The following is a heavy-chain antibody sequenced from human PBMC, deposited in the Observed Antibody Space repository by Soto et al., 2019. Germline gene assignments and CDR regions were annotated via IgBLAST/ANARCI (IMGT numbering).Heavy chain of an antibody. J-gene: IGHJ3*01. V-gene: IGHV4-59*01. Sequence: SETLTLTCTVSGGSMKSYYWSWIRQTPGKGLEWIGYIYYSGSTKHNPSLKSRVTISIHMSNNQFSLDLTSVTAADTAVYYCARDKLGQPGTFAVWRQGTMVTVS. CDR3: ARDKLGQPGTFAV. D-gene: IGHD1-26*01. CDR2: IYYSGST. CDR1: GGSMKSYY.